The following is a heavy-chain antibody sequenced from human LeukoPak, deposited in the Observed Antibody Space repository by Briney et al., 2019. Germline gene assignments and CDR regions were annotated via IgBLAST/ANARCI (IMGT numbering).Heavy chain of an antibody. J-gene: IGHJ2*01. CDR3: ARHDGDYVYWYFDL. D-gene: IGHD4-17*01. Sequence: PSETLSLTCTVSGGSINTNYWSWIRQPPGKGLEWIGYIYNSESTYYNPSLKSRVTISVDTSKNQFSLKLSSVTAADTAVYYCARHDGDYVYWYFDLWGRGTLVTVSS. CDR1: GGSINTNY. CDR2: IYNSEST. V-gene: IGHV4-59*04.